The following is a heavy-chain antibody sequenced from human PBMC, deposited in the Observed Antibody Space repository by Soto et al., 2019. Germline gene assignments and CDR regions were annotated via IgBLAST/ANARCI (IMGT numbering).Heavy chain of an antibody. CDR1: VFTFSNDA. Sequence: GSLRLSCAVYVFTFSNDASSWGRQAAGKGLEWVSGISGRGGGTNYADSVKGRFTISRDNSKNTLSLQMNSLRAEDTAVYYCTKAAAGSYYFYYIKHWGQGARVTVSS. CDR3: TKAAAGSYYFYYIKH. J-gene: IGHJ1*01. D-gene: IGHD1-26*01. CDR2: ISGRGGGT. V-gene: IGHV3-23*01.